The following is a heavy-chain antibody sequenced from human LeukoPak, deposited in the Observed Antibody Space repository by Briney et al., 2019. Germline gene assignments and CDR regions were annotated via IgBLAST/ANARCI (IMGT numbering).Heavy chain of an antibody. V-gene: IGHV4-30-4*01. CDR3: ARGPRHYDFWSGYYLYFDY. D-gene: IGHD3-3*01. CDR2: IYNSGST. CDR1: GGSISSGDYY. J-gene: IGHJ4*02. Sequence: SETLSLTCTVSGGSISSGDYYWSWIRQPPGKGLEWIGYIYNSGSTYYNPSLKSRVSISVDTSKNQLSLKLSSVTAADTAVYYCARGPRHYDFWSGYYLYFDYWGQGTLVTVSS.